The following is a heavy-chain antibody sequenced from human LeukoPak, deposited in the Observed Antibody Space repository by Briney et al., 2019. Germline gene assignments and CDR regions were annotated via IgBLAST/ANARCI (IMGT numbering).Heavy chain of an antibody. CDR1: GFTFSTYA. CDR2: ISPSGGST. CDR3: AKDRRVIDY. D-gene: IGHD3-22*01. V-gene: IGHV3-23*01. Sequence: PGGSLRLSCAASGFTFSTYAMSWVRQAPGKGLEWVSCISPSGGSTYYADSVNGRLTISRDNSKNTLFLQMNSLRVEDTAVYFCAKDRRVIDYWGQGTLVTVSS. J-gene: IGHJ4*02.